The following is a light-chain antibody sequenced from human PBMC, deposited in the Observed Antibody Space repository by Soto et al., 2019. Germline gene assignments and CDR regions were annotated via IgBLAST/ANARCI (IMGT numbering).Light chain of an antibody. J-gene: IGLJ3*02. CDR2: GDN. V-gene: IGLV1-40*01. Sequence: QSVPTQPPSVSGAPGQRVTISCTGGNSNSGANYDVHWYQQIPGAAPKLLIYGDNNRPSGVPDRFSGSKSGTSASLAITGLQAEDEADYYCHSYDSSLSGSVFGGGTKLTVL. CDR3: HSYDSSLSGSV. CDR1: NSNSGANYD.